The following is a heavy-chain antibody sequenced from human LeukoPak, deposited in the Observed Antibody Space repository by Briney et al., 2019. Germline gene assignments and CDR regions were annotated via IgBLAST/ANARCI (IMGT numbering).Heavy chain of an antibody. V-gene: IGHV3-23*01. D-gene: IGHD3-22*01. J-gene: IGHJ4*02. CDR2: IGGGGGST. CDR1: GFTFSSCD. CDR3: TKANYDSSGYYIFDY. Sequence: GGSLRLSCAASGFTFSSCDMSWVRQAPGKGLEWVSGIGGGGGSTYYADSVKGRFTISRDNSKNTLYLQMNSLRAEDTAVYYCTKANYDSSGYYIFDYWGQGTLVTVSS.